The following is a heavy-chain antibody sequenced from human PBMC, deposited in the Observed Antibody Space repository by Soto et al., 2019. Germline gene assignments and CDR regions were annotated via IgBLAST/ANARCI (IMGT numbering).Heavy chain of an antibody. J-gene: IGHJ1*01. CDR3: AVEGDGVTTEIYFQH. CDR1: GYTFTSYA. V-gene: IGHV1-3*01. D-gene: IGHD4-17*01. CDR2: INAGNGNK. Sequence: QVQLVQSGAEVKKPGASVKVSCKASGYTFTSYAMHWVRQAPGQRLEWMGWINAGNGNKKYSQKFQGRVTITRDTSASTAYMELSSLRSEDTAVYYCAVEGDGVTTEIYFQHWGQGTLVTVSS.